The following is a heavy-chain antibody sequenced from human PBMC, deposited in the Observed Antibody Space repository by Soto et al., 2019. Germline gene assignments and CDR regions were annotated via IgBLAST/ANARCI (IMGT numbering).Heavy chain of an antibody. CDR1: GFSHSTSGVG. J-gene: IGHJ4*01. Sequence: GPTLVNPPQTLTLTCTFTGFSHSTSGVGVVWIRQPPGKALDWLALIYWNDDKRYSPSLKGRLTITKDTSKNQVVLTMTNMDHVDTATYYCADRRGKDYAFGSGDFGYWG. CDR2: IYWNDDK. V-gene: IGHV2-5*01. D-gene: IGHD3-3*01. CDR3: ADRRGKDYAFGSGDFGY.